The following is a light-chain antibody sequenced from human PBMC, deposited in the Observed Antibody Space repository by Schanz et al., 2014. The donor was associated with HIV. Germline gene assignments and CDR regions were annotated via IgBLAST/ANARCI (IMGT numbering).Light chain of an antibody. CDR1: QSLSSTY. CDR2: GAS. J-gene: IGKJ5*01. CDR3: QQYDSSPQIT. V-gene: IGKV3-20*01. Sequence: EIVLTQSPGTLSLSPGEGATLSCRASQSLSSTYLAWYQQKPGQPPRLLIYGASKRATGIPDRFSGSGSGTDFTLTISRLEPEDSAVYYCQQYDSSPQITFGQGTRLEIK.